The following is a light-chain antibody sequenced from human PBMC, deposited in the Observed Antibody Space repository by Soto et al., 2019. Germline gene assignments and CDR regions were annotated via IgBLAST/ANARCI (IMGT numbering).Light chain of an antibody. CDR2: GAS. Sequence: EIVLTQSPGTLSLSPGERATLSCRASQSVSSSYLAWYQQKPCQAPRLLIYGASSRATGIPDRFSGSGSGTDFTLTISRLEPEDFAVYYCQQYGSSPLTCGGGTKVDIK. CDR3: QQYGSSPLT. CDR1: QSVSSSY. V-gene: IGKV3-20*01. J-gene: IGKJ4*01.